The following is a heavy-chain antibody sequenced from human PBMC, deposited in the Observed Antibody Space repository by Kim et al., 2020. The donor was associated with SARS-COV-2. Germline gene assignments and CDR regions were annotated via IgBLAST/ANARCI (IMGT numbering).Heavy chain of an antibody. CDR1: GGSISSGGYY. D-gene: IGHD3-22*01. Sequence: SETLSLTCTVSGGSISSGGYYWSWIRQHPGKGLEWIGYIYYSGSTYYNPSLKSRVTISVDTSKNQFSLKLSSVTAADTAVYYCARDQSYDKSLGFDYWGQGTLVTVSS. CDR3: ARDQSYDKSLGFDY. J-gene: IGHJ4*02. V-gene: IGHV4-31*03. CDR2: IYYSGST.